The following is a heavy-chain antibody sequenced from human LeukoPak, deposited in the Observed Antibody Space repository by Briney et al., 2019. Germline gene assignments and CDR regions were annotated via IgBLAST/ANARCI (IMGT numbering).Heavy chain of an antibody. V-gene: IGHV4-38-2*02. D-gene: IGHD4-17*01. CDR2: IYHSGST. Sequence: SETLSLTCAVSGYSISSGYYWGWIRQPPGKGLEWIGSIYHSGSTYYNPSLKGRVTISVDTSKNQFSLKLSSVTAADTAVYYCARDYGDSRWYFDLWGRGTLVTVSS. J-gene: IGHJ2*01. CDR3: ARDYGDSRWYFDL. CDR1: GYSISSGYY.